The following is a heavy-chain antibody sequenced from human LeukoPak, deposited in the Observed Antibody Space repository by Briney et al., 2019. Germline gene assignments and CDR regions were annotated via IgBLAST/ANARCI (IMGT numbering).Heavy chain of an antibody. CDR3: ARGFDILTGYYTTPFDY. CDR2: INPNSGGT. D-gene: IGHD3-9*01. V-gene: IGHV1-2*02. CDR1: GYTFTGYY. J-gene: IGHJ4*02. Sequence: ASVKVSCKASGYTFTGYYMHWVRQAPGQGLEWMGWINPNSGGTNYAQKFQGRVTMTRDTSISTAYMELSRLRSDDTAVYYCARGFDILTGYYTTPFDYWGQGTLVTVSS.